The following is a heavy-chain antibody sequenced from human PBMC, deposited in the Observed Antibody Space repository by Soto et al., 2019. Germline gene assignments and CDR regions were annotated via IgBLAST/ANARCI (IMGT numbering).Heavy chain of an antibody. D-gene: IGHD6-19*01. CDR1: GGSISSYY. J-gene: IGHJ3*02. CDR2: IYTSGST. V-gene: IGHV4-4*07. Sequence: QVQLQESGPGLVKPSETLSLTCTVSGGSISSYYWSWIRQPAGKGLEWIGRIYTSGSTNYNPSLNSRVTMSVDTSKNQFALKLSSVTAADTAVYYCARDAPYSSGFHDAFDIWGQGTMVTVSS. CDR3: ARDAPYSSGFHDAFDI.